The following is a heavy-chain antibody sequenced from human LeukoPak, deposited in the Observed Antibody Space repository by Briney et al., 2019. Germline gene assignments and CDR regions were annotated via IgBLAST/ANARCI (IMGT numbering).Heavy chain of an antibody. CDR3: ARAVTGTTIWFDP. D-gene: IGHD1-7*01. J-gene: IGHJ5*02. CDR2: ISAYNGNT. V-gene: IGHV1-18*01. Sequence: ASVKVSCKASGYTFTSYGISWVRQAPGQGLEWMGWISAYNGNTDYAQKFQGRVTMTRDTSTSTVYMELSSLRSEDTAVYYCARAVTGTTIWFDPWGQGTLVTVSS. CDR1: GYTFTSYG.